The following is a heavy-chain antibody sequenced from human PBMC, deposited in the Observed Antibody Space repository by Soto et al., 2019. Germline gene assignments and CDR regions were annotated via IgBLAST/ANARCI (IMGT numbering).Heavy chain of an antibody. V-gene: IGHV1-18*01. CDR1: GYTFNFYG. J-gene: IGHJ4*02. CDR3: ARIGVSSGHESPDFDS. D-gene: IGHD3-16*01. CDR2: ISGFNGNT. Sequence: ASVKVSCKASGYTFNFYGITWVRQAPGQGLEWMGWISGFNGNTNYAADLQGRVTITTDTSTSTAYMELRGLRSVDTAVYYCARIGVSSGHESPDFDSWGQGTLVTVSS.